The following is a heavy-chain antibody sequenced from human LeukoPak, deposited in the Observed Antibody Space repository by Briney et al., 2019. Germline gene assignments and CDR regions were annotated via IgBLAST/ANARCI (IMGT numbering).Heavy chain of an antibody. V-gene: IGHV4-59*01. CDR1: GGSISSYY. CDR2: FHYSGST. J-gene: IGHJ5*02. Sequence: SETLSLTCSVSGGSISSYYWTWIRQPPGKGLEWIGHFHYSGSTNYNPSLKSRVTLSVDTSKNEFSLKMTSVTAGDTAVYYCARAFSSAWYMNWFDPWGQGTLVTVSS. CDR3: ARAFSSAWYMNWFDP. D-gene: IGHD6-19*01.